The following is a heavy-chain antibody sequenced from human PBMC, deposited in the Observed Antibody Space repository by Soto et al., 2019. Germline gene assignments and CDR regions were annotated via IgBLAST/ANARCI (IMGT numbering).Heavy chain of an antibody. J-gene: IGHJ5*02. CDR3: ARAVSRVGILYYWTLDNWFDP. CDR2: IIPIFGTA. Sequence: GASVKVSCKASGGTFSSYAISWVRPAPGQGLEWMGGIIPIFGTANYAQKFQGRVTITADESTSTAYMELSSLRSEDTAVYYCARAVSRVGILYYWTLDNWFDPWGQGTLVTVSS. D-gene: IGHD2-8*01. V-gene: IGHV1-69*13. CDR1: GGTFSSYA.